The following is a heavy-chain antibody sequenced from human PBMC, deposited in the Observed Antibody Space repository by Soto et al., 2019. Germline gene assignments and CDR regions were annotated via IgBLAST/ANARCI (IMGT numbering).Heavy chain of an antibody. CDR1: GGSISSGDYY. V-gene: IGHV4-30-4*01. CDR3: AREGTYCSSTSCYYWFDP. Sequence: QVQLQESGPGLVKPSQTLSLTCTVSGGSISSGDYYWSWIRQPPGKGLEGIGYIYYSGSTYYKPSLQSRVTISVDTSKNQFSLKLSSVTAADTAVYYCAREGTYCSSTSCYYWFDPCRQGTLVTVSS. CDR2: IYYSGST. D-gene: IGHD2-2*01. J-gene: IGHJ5*02.